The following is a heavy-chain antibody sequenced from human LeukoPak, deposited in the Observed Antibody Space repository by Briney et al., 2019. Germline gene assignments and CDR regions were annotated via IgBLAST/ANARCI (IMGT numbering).Heavy chain of an antibody. CDR2: IYNSAST. CDR1: GYSITNGDY. Sequence: RASETLSLTCVVSGYSITNGDYWGWIRQSPGKGLEWIGSIYNSASTHYNPSLKSRVTILVDTSKNKFSLKMTSVTAADTAMYYCARNSTSGFFDYWGQGTLATVSS. V-gene: IGHV4-38-2*01. D-gene: IGHD2/OR15-2a*01. CDR3: ARNSTSGFFDY. J-gene: IGHJ4*02.